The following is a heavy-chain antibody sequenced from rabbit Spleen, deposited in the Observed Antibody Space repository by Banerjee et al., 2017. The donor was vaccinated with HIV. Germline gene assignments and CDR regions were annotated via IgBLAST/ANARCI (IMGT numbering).Heavy chain of an antibody. J-gene: IGHJ4*01. CDR1: GFSFSSNYY. CDR2: IYSTGSATT. Sequence: QQQLEESGGGLVKPGGTLTLTCTASGFSFSSNYYMCWVRQAPGKGLEWIACIYSTGSATTYYANWAKGRFTITRSTSLSTVTLQLNSLTAADTATYFCARRNIGNYGNYAGAYNLWGPGTLVTVS. D-gene: IGHD4-2*01. V-gene: IGHV1S43*01. CDR3: ARRNIGNYGNYAGAYNL.